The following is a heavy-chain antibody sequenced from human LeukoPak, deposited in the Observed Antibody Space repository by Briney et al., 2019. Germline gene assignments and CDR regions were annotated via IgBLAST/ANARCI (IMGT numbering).Heavy chain of an antibody. CDR1: GFTFGSYS. J-gene: IGHJ4*02. Sequence: PGGSLRLSCAASGFTFGSYSMNWVRQAPGKGLEWVSSISSSSSYIYYADSVKGRFTISRDNAKNSLYLQMNSLRAEDTAVYYCARDSSGWYFFDYWGQGTLVTVSS. CDR3: ARDSSGWYFFDY. CDR2: ISSSSSYI. V-gene: IGHV3-21*01. D-gene: IGHD6-19*01.